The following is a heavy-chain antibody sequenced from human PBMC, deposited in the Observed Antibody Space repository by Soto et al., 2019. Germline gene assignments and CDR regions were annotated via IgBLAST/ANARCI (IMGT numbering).Heavy chain of an antibody. Sequence: SETLSLTCAVSGGSISSSNWWSWVRQPPGKGLEWIGEIYHSGSTNYNPSLKSRVTISVDKSKNQFSLKLSSVTAADTAVYYCARDHPELVSVATITSWEGSLDYWGQGTLVTVSS. D-gene: IGHD5-12*01. V-gene: IGHV4-4*02. J-gene: IGHJ4*02. CDR3: ARDHPELVSVATITSWEGSLDY. CDR1: GGSISSSNW. CDR2: IYHSGST.